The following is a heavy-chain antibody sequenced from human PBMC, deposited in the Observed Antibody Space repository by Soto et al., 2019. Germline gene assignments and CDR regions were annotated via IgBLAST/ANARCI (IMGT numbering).Heavy chain of an antibody. CDR2: ITSDGKSK. CDR1: GFNFSNHW. CDR3: ARESGDWPLNWFDP. V-gene: IGHV3-74*01. J-gene: IGHJ5*02. Sequence: VHLVESGGGLVQPGGSLRLSCAASGFNFSNHWMHWIRQRPGEGLVWVSRITSDGKSKDYAESVKGRFAISRDNAKNTLYLQMSGLTAEDTAVYYCARESGDWPLNWFDPWGQGTLVTVSS. D-gene: IGHD2-21*02.